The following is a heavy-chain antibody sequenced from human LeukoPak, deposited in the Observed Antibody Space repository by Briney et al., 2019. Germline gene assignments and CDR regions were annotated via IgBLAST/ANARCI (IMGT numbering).Heavy chain of an antibody. CDR3: AKDGVSYYYDSSGYPEYFQH. CDR2: ISGSGGST. J-gene: IGHJ1*01. D-gene: IGHD3-22*01. V-gene: IGHV3-23*01. Sequence: GGSLRLSCAASGFTFSSYAMSWVRQAPGKGLEWLSAISGSGGSTYYADSVKGRFTMSRDNFKNTLYLQMNSLRAEDTAVYYCAKDGVSYYYDSSGYPEYFQHWGQGTLVTVSS. CDR1: GFTFSSYA.